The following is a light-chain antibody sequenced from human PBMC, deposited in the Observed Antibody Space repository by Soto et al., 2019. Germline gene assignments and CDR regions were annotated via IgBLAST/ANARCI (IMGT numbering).Light chain of an antibody. Sequence: ERGMTQSPATLFMTPKERATLSCRASHSVNINLAWYQQKPGQAPRLLIYGASTRATGLAARFSGSGSGTEFTLTISRLEPEDFAVYYCQTYGRSLPISFGEGTRLGI. J-gene: IGKJ5*01. CDR3: QTYGRSLPIS. V-gene: IGKV3-15*01. CDR1: HSVNIN. CDR2: GAS.